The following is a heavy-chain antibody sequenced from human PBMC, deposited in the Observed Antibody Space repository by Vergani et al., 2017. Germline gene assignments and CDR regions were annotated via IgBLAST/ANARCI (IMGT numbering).Heavy chain of an antibody. CDR3: AKHFRGWGIDY. Sequence: QVQLVESGGGVVQRGGSLRLSCATSGCTLSNYDMQRIRQEPGKGLEFVAFIQFDGSNQYYADSVKGRFTLSRDFSKNTLYLQMNSLRTDDTATYYCAKHFRGWGIDYWGQGTQVIISS. D-gene: IGHD3-16*01. CDR2: IQFDGSNQ. CDR1: GCTLSNYD. J-gene: IGHJ4*02. V-gene: IGHV3-30*02.